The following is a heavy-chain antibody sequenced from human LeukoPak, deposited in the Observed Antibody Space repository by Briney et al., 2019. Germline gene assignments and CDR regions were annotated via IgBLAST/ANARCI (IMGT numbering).Heavy chain of an antibody. CDR2: MSNSGGYT. CDR3: AKCRGSGWTLRGPFED. V-gene: IGHV3-23*01. Sequence: GGTLRLSCAASGLTFTSYTRNWVGQAPGKGLEGVSSMSNSGGYTYYADSVKGGFTISRDSAKNREYMQRNSQRAEDTAVYYCAKCRGSGWTLRGPFEDWGQGTLVTVSS. D-gene: IGHD6-19*01. J-gene: IGHJ4*02. CDR1: GLTFTSYT.